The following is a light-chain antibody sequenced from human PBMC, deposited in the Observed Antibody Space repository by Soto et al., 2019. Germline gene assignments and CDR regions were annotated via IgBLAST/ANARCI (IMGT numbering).Light chain of an antibody. CDR1: QSVKNNY. V-gene: IGKV3-20*01. CDR2: AAS. CDR3: QQYAQT. J-gene: IGKJ2*01. Sequence: EIVLMQSPGTLSLSPGERATLSCRACQSVKNNYLAWYQQKPGQAPRLLIYAASRRVTGIPDRFSGSGSGTDFTLTISRLEPEDSAVYYCQQYAQTFGQGTKLEIK.